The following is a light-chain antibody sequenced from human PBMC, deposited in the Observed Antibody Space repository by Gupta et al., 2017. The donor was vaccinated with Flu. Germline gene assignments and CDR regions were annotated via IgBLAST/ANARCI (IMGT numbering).Light chain of an antibody. CDR2: DDS. CDR3: QVWDSSSDQRV. J-gene: IGLJ3*02. V-gene: IGLV3-21*03. CDR1: NMGSKS. Sequence: KTTRITGGGNNMGSKSVHWSHQKPGQAPVLVVYDDSGRPSGIPARFSGSNSGNTATLTIIRVEAGDEADYYCQVWDSSSDQRVFGGGTKLTVL.